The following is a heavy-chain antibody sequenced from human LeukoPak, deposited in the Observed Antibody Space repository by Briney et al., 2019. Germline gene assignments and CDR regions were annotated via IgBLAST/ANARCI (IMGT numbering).Heavy chain of an antibody. CDR2: ISSSGSTI. CDR1: GFTFSSYE. CDR3: ARLAVAGLYYYYYMDV. D-gene: IGHD6-19*01. Sequence: GGSLRLSCAASGFTFSSYEMNWVRQAPGKGLEWVSYISSSGSTIYYADSVKGRFTISRDNAKNSLYLQMNSLRAEDTAVYYCARLAVAGLYYYYYMDVWGKGTTVTISS. V-gene: IGHV3-48*03. J-gene: IGHJ6*03.